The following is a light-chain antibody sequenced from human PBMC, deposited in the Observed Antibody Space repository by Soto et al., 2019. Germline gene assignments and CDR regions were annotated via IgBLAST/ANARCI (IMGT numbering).Light chain of an antibody. CDR2: DTS. CDR3: QPYNNWPLT. Sequence: EVVMRQSPATLSVSPGECATLSCRASQGIGDTLAWYQHKPGQTPRLLIYDTSTRATGVPTRFSGSRSGAEFPLTINSLQSEDFAVYYCQPYNNWPLTCGGGTKVEIK. V-gene: IGKV3-15*01. CDR1: QGIGDT. J-gene: IGKJ4*01.